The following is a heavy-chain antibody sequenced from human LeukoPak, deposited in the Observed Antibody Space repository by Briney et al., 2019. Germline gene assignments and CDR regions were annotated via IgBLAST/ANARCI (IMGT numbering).Heavy chain of an antibody. CDR1: GFTFSDYY. D-gene: IGHD2-15*01. CDR2: IRSSGSTI. V-gene: IGHV3-11*01. Sequence: GGSLRLSCAASGFTFSDYYMSWIRQAPGKGLEWVSYIRSSGSTIYYADSVKGRFTISRDNAKNSLYLQMNSLRAEDTAVYYCARGRFGYCSGGSCGYGDYWGQGTLVTVSS. J-gene: IGHJ4*02. CDR3: ARGRFGYCSGGSCGYGDY.